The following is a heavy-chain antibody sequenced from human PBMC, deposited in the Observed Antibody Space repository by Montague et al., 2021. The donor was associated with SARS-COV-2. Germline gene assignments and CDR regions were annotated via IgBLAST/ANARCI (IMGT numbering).Heavy chain of an antibody. J-gene: IGHJ4*02. D-gene: IGHD3-10*01. Sequence: SETLSLTCTVSGGSISSYYWSWIRQPPGKGLEWIGYIYYSGSTNYNPSLKRRVTISVDTSKNQFSLKLSSVTAADTAVYYCAREGGGSGSYYYSFDYWGQGTLVTVSS. CDR2: IYYSGST. CDR3: AREGGGSGSYYYSFDY. V-gene: IGHV4-59*01. CDR1: GGSISSYY.